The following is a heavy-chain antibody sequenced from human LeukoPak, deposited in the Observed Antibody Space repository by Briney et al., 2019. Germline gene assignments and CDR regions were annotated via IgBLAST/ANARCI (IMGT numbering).Heavy chain of an antibody. Sequence: GGSLRLSCAAAGFTVSDFAMHWLRQAPGKGLEYVSTISSNGISPYYANSVKARFTISSDNSKNTLYLKMGSLRADDTAVYYCVRAPSIHNYHYGIDVWGHGTTVTVSS. CDR2: ISSNGISP. CDR1: GFTVSDFA. J-gene: IGHJ6*02. D-gene: IGHD3-3*01. V-gene: IGHV3-64*01. CDR3: VRAPSIHNYHYGIDV.